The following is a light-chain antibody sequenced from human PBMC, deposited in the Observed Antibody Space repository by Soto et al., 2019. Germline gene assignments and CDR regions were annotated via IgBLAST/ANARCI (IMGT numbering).Light chain of an antibody. Sequence: DIQMRQSPATLSASVGDRVTITCRASQNIRSRLAWYQQKPGKAPKLLIYDASNLETGVPSRFSGSGSGTDFTFTISSLQPEDIATYYCQQYDNLPSITFGQGTLLEVK. CDR3: QQYDNLPSIT. J-gene: IGKJ5*01. CDR1: QNIRSR. CDR2: DAS. V-gene: IGKV1-33*01.